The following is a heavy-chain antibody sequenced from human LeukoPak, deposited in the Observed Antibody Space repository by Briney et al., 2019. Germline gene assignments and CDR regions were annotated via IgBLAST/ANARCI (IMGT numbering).Heavy chain of an antibody. D-gene: IGHD6-19*01. CDR1: DDSISSSTYY. CDR2: LYYSGST. V-gene: IGHV4-39*07. J-gene: IGHJ5*02. Sequence: SDTLSLTCIISDDSISSSTYYWGWIRQPPGKGLEWIGTLYYSGSTYYNPSLKSRVTISVDTSRDQFSMNLNSVTAADTAVYYCAKGAGPPWFDPWGQGTLVTVSS. CDR3: AKGAGPPWFDP.